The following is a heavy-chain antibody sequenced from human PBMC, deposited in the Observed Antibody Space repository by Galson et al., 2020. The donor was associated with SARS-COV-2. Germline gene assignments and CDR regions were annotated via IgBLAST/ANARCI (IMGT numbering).Heavy chain of an antibody. D-gene: IGHD3-10*01. V-gene: IGHV3-9*01. CDR3: AKTLSGSYYNVGLDY. J-gene: IGHJ4*02. CDR2: ISWNSGSI. Sequence: PGGSLRLSCAASGFTFDDYAMHWVRQAPGKGLEWVSGISWNSGSIGYADSVKGRFTISRDNAKNSLYLQMNSLRAEDTALYYCAKTLSGSYYNVGLDYWGQGTLVTVSS. CDR1: GFTFDDYA.